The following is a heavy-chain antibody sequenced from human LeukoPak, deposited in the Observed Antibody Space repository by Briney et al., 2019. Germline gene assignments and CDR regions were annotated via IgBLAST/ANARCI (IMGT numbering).Heavy chain of an antibody. D-gene: IGHD3-10*01. J-gene: IGHJ4*02. CDR1: GYTFTAFY. Sequence: ASVKVSCEASGYTFTAFYMHWVRQAPGQGLEWMGWISAYNGNTNYAQKLQGRVTMTTDTSTSTAYLELRSLRSDDTAVYYCARDTGGYYGSGTYYIFDYWGQGTLVTVSS. CDR3: ARDTGGYYGSGTYYIFDY. V-gene: IGHV1-18*04. CDR2: ISAYNGNT.